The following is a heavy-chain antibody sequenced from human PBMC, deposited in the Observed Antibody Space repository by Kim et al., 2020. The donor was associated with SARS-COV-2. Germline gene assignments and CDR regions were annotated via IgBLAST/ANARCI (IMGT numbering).Heavy chain of an antibody. CDR1: GYTFTSYG. Sequence: ASVKVSCKASGYTFTSYGISWVRQAPGQGLEWMGWISAYNGNTNYAQKLQGRVTMTTDTSTSTAYMELRSLRSDDTAVYYCARDHAFVVWDYDSSGPSGYWGQGTLVTVSS. J-gene: IGHJ4*02. D-gene: IGHD3-22*01. CDR2: ISAYNGNT. V-gene: IGHV1-18*01. CDR3: ARDHAFVVWDYDSSGPSGY.